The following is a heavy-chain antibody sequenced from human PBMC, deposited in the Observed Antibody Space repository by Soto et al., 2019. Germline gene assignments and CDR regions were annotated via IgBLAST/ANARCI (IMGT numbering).Heavy chain of an antibody. CDR3: ARVGGQRGYSGYDARRVDYYDGMDV. CDR1: GGTFSSYA. J-gene: IGHJ6*02. CDR2: IIPIFGTA. Sequence: SVKVSCKASGGTFSSYAISWVRQAPGQGLEWMGGIIPIFGTANYAQKFQGRVTITADESTSTAYMELSSLRSEDTAVYYCARVGGQRGYSGYDARRVDYYDGMDVWGQGATVTVSS. D-gene: IGHD5-12*01. V-gene: IGHV1-69*13.